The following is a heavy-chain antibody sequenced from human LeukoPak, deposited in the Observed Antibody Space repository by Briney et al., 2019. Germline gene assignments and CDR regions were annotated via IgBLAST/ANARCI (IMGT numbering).Heavy chain of an antibody. Sequence: AASVKVSCKASGYTFTGYYMHWVRQAPGQGLEWMGWISPNSGGTNYAQKFQGRVTMTRDTSISTAYMELSRLRSDDTAVYYCARDHRSIAAFDYWGQGTLVTVSS. CDR3: ARDHRSIAAFDY. J-gene: IGHJ4*02. D-gene: IGHD6-6*01. CDR2: ISPNSGGT. CDR1: GYTFTGYY. V-gene: IGHV1-2*02.